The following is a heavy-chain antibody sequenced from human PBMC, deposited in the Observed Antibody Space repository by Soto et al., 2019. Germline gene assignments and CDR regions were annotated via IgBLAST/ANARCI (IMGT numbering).Heavy chain of an antibody. CDR3: ARSRSGAVPDSLGF. Sequence: GGSLRLSRAASGFSFSRFAIHWVRQAPGKGLEWVAVISKDGSVIYYADSVKGRFTISRDNSKSSLFLQVNSLTSEDTAVYHCARSRSGAVPDSLGFWGQGTLVTVSS. J-gene: IGHJ4*02. D-gene: IGHD3-10*01. CDR2: ISKDGSVI. V-gene: IGHV3-30-3*01. CDR1: GFSFSRFA.